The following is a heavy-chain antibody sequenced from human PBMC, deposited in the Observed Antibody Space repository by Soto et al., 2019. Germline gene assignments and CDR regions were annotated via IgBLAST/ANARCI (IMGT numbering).Heavy chain of an antibody. D-gene: IGHD3-10*01. CDR2: IYPGDSDT. CDR1: GYSFTSYW. Sequence: GESLKISCKGSGYSFTSYWIGWVRQMPGKGLEWMGIIYPGDSDTRYSPSFQGQVTISADKSISTAYQQWSSLKASDTAMYYCARSLYYYGSGSYYRSYYYGMDVWGQGTTVTVSS. CDR3: ARSLYYYGSGSYYRSYYYGMDV. V-gene: IGHV5-51*01. J-gene: IGHJ6*02.